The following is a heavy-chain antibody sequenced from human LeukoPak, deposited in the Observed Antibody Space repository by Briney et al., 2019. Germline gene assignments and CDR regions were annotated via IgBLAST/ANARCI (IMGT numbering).Heavy chain of an antibody. CDR1: GYTFTGYY. J-gene: IGHJ4*02. CDR2: INPNSGGT. D-gene: IGHD1-26*01. V-gene: IGHV1-2*02. CDR3: ARAGVWDSGSYGDY. Sequence: ASVKVSCKASGYTFTGYYMHWVRQAPGQGLKWMGWINPNSGGTNYAQKFQGRVTMTRDTSISTACMELSRLRSDDTAVYYCARAGVWDSGSYGDYWGQGTLVTVSS.